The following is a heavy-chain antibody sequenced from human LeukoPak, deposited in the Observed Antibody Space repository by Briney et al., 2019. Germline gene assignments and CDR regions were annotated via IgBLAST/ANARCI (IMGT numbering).Heavy chain of an antibody. J-gene: IGHJ4*02. D-gene: IGHD4-23*01. Sequence: GASVKVSCEASGYTFTSYAMHWVRQAPGQRLEWMGWINAGNGNTNYAQKLQGRVTMTTDTSTGTVYMELRSLRSDDTAVYYCARAYGGDSELDYWGQGTLVTVSS. V-gene: IGHV1-3*01. CDR2: INAGNGNT. CDR3: ARAYGGDSELDY. CDR1: GYTFTSYA.